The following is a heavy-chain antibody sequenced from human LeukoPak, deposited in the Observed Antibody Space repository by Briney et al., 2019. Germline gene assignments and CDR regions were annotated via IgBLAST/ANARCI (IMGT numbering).Heavy chain of an antibody. D-gene: IGHD1-26*01. CDR1: GGTFSSYA. Sequence: SVKVSCKASGGTFSSYAISWVRQAPGQGLEWMGRIIPILGIANYAQKFQGRVTITADKSTSTAYMELSSLRSEDTAVYYCARGGWELQNDAFDIWGQGTMVTVSS. CDR2: IIPILGIA. V-gene: IGHV1-69*10. CDR3: ARGGWELQNDAFDI. J-gene: IGHJ3*02.